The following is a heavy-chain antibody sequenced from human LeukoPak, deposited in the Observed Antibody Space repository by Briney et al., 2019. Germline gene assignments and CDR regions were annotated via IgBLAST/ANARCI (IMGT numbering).Heavy chain of an antibody. J-gene: IGHJ4*02. CDR3: AAGGIYSLLDY. CDR1: GDTLSQLT. V-gene: IGHV1-24*01. Sequence: ASVKVSCKVSGDTLSQLTMHWVRQAPGKGLEWMGGFDPGAGEILYAQQFQGRVTMTEDTSTDTAYMELTSLRSEDSGVYFCAAGGIYSLLDYWGQGTLVTVSS. D-gene: IGHD3-10*01. CDR2: FDPGAGEI.